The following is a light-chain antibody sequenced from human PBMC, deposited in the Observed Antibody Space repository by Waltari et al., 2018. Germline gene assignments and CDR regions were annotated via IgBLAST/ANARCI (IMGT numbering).Light chain of an antibody. CDR3: QQYYSNPRT. J-gene: IGKJ1*01. V-gene: IGKV4-1*01. Sequence: DIVMTQSPDSLAVSLGERATINCKSSQSVLYSSNNKSYLTWYQQKPGQPPKLLIYWASTRESGVPDRFSASGSGTDFTLTISSLQAEDVAVYYCQQYYSNPRTFGQGTKVEIK. CDR1: QSVLYSSNNKSY. CDR2: WAS.